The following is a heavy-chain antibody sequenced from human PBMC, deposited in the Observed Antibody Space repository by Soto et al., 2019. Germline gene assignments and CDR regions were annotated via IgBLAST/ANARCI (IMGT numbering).Heavy chain of an antibody. CDR2: ISSSGTYI. J-gene: IGHJ3*02. CDR1: GFTFSSYS. V-gene: IGHV3-21*01. Sequence: GGSLRLSCAASGFTFSSYSMNWVRQAPGKGLEWVSSISSSGTYIYYADSVKARFTISRDNAKNSLSLQMDSLRAEDTAVYYCARKNNGANDNSDDAFDIWGQGTMVTVSS. D-gene: IGHD1-1*01. CDR3: ARKNNGANDNSDDAFDI.